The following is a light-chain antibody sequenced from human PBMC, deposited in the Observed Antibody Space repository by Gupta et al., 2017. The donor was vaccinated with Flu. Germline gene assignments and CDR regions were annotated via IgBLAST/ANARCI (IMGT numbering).Light chain of an antibody. CDR1: SSDVGGYNY. CDR2: EVS. CDR3: NESTGSKRVV. J-gene: IGLJ2*01. V-gene: IGLV2-14*01. Sequence: HSGATRRDCVYVSAVPLISISCTGTSSDVGGYNYVSWYQPHPGKAPKLMIYEVSNRPSGVSSFFSGTKAGNTEAMNITGHEGEYDVNYCWNESTGSKRVVFGGGTKLTVL.